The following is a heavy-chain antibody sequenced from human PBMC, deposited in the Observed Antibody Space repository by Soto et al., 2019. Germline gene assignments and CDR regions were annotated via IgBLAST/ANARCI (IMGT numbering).Heavy chain of an antibody. CDR2: ISYDGSNK. V-gene: IGHV3-30*18. CDR1: GFTFSSYG. J-gene: IGHJ5*02. CDR3: AKDHVDIVVVPAARHAS. Sequence: QVQLVESGGGVVQPGRSLRLSCAASGFTFSSYGMHWVRQAPGKGLGWVAVISYDGSNKYYADSVKGRLTISRDNAKNTLYLQMNSLGAEDTAVYYCAKDHVDIVVVPAARHASWGQGTLVTVSS. D-gene: IGHD2-2*01.